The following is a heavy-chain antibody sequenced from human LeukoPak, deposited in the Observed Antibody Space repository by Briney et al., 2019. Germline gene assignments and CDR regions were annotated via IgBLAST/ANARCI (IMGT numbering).Heavy chain of an antibody. CDR2: IYPGDSDT. J-gene: IGHJ4*02. CDR3: ARQAVGAPYYFDY. V-gene: IGHV5-51*01. CDR1: GYSFNTYW. Sequence: GESLKISCKGSGYSFNTYWIGWVRHMPGKGLEWMGIIYPGDSDTRYSPSFQGQVTISADKSISTAYLQWSSLKASDTAMYYCARQAVGAPYYFDYWGQGTLVTVSS. D-gene: IGHD1-26*01.